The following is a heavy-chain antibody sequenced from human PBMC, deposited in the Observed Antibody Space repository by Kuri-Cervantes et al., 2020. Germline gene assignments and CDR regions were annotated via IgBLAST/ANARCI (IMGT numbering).Heavy chain of an antibody. CDR3: AYSSGWTEGAFDI. V-gene: IGHV3-30-3*01. CDR1: GFTFSNYA. J-gene: IGHJ3*02. D-gene: IGHD6-19*01. Sequence: GGSLRLSCAASGFTFSNYAMHWVRQAPGKGLEWVAVISYDGSNKYYADSVKGRFTISRDNSKNTLYLQMNSLRAEDTAVYYCAYSSGWTEGAFDIWGQGTMVTVSS. CDR2: ISYDGSNK.